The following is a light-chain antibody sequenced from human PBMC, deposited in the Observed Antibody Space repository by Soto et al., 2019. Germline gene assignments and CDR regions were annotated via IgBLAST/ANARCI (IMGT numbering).Light chain of an antibody. CDR3: SSYTISRLFV. CDR1: SRDVGCYNY. J-gene: IGLJ1*01. V-gene: IGLV2-14*01. CDR2: AVS. Sequence: QSVPTQPASVSGSARQSITISCTETSRDVGCYNYVSWYELHPRKAPMLSTYAVSNRPSGVSNRFSCSKSGNTASLTISGLLAEDEADYFYSSYTISRLFVFGTGTKVTV.